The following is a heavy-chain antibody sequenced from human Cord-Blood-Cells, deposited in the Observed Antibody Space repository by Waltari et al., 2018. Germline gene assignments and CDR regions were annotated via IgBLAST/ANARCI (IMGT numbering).Heavy chain of an antibody. Sequence: QVQLQESGPGLVKPSETLSLTCTVSGGSISSHYWTWTRQPPGKELEWIGYIYYSGSTNYNPSLKSRVTISVDTSKNQFSLKLSSVTAADTAVYYCARDMSSGYYGAFDIWGQGTMVTVSS. D-gene: IGHD3-22*01. CDR3: ARDMSSGYYGAFDI. J-gene: IGHJ3*02. CDR2: IYYSGST. V-gene: IGHV4-59*11. CDR1: GGSISSHY.